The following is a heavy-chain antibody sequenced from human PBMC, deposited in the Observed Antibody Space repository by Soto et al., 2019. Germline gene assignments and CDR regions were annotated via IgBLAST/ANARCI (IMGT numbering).Heavy chain of an antibody. D-gene: IGHD2-2*01. V-gene: IGHV1-69*13. CDR3: AIVGCISTSCYAPLAY. Sequence: GASVKVSCKASGGTFSSYAISWVRQAPGQGLEWMGGIIPIFGTANYAQKFQGRVTITADESTSTAYMELSSLRSEDTAVYYCAIVGCISTSCYAPLAYRGRGSLVIVSS. J-gene: IGHJ4*02. CDR1: GGTFSSYA. CDR2: IIPIFGTA.